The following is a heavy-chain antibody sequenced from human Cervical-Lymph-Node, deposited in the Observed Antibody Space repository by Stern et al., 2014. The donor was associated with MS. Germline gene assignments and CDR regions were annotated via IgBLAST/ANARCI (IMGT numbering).Heavy chain of an antibody. CDR3: AREYGGDHFDY. D-gene: IGHD2-21*02. CDR1: GFSFSSYW. V-gene: IGHV3-7*03. CDR2: IKQDGREK. Sequence: EVPLVQSGGGLVQPGGSLRLSCAASGFSFSSYWMSWVRQAPGKGLEWVANIKQDGREKYCVDSVKGRFTISRDNTKNSLFLQLDSLRADDTAVYYCAREYGGDHFDYWGQGTLVTVSS. J-gene: IGHJ4*02.